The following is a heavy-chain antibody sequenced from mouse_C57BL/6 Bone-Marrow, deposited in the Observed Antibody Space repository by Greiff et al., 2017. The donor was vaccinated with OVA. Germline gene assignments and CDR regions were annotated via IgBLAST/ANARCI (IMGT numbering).Heavy chain of an antibody. CDR1: GYTFTSYG. V-gene: IGHV1-81*01. Sequence: QVQLQQSGAELARPGASVKLSCKASGYTFTSYGISWVKQRTGQGLEWIGEIYPRSGNTYYNEKFKGKATLTADKSSSTAYMELRSLTSEDSAVYFCARTAYYYGSLWYFDVWGTGTTVTVSS. CDR2: IYPRSGNT. D-gene: IGHD1-1*01. J-gene: IGHJ1*03. CDR3: ARTAYYYGSLWYFDV.